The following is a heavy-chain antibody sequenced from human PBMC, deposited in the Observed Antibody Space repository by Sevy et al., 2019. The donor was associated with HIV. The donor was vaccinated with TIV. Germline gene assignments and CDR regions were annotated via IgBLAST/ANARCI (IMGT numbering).Heavy chain of an antibody. J-gene: IGHJ6*02. Sequence: SETLSLTCSVSGGSIISGDYYLSWVRQPPGRGLEWFGYIHYTGSTDYNPSLESRVTISVDTSKNQFSLKLTSVTAADTAVYYCARDERDYGDKSYYYGMDVWGRWTTVTVSS. D-gene: IGHD4-17*01. V-gene: IGHV4-30-4*01. CDR3: ARDERDYGDKSYYYGMDV. CDR1: GGSIISGDYY. CDR2: IHYTGST.